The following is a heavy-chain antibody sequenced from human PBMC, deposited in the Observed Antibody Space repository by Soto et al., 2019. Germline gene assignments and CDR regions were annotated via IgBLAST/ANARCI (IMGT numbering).Heavy chain of an antibody. CDR2: INPNSGGT. J-gene: IGHJ3*02. D-gene: IGHD1-7*01. CDR1: GYTFTGYY. V-gene: IGHV1-2*04. CDR3: ARECERPLRYNWNYDAFDI. Sequence: ASVKVSCKASGYTFTGYYMHWVRQAPGQGLEWMGWINPNSGGTNYAQKFQGWVTMTRDTSISTAYMELSRLRSDDTAVYYCARECERPLRYNWNYDAFDIWGQGTMVTVSS.